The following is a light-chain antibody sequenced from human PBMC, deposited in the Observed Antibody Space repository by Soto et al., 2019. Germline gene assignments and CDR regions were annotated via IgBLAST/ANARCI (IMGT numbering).Light chain of an antibody. V-gene: IGKV1-5*03. CDR1: QSISSW. J-gene: IGKJ1*01. CDR3: QQYNSYLWT. CDR2: KAS. Sequence: DIQMTQSPSTLSASVGDRVTITCRASQSISSWLAWYQQKPGKAPKLLIYKASSLESGVPSRFSGSGSGTEFTLTISSLQPDHFATYYCQQYNSYLWTFGQGTKGDIK.